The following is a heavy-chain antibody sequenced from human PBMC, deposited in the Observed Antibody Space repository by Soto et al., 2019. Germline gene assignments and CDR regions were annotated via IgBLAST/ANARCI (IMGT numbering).Heavy chain of an antibody. D-gene: IGHD5-12*01. CDR1: GDSVSSNSAA. V-gene: IGHV6-1*01. J-gene: IGHJ6*02. CDR3: ARGGLGGIRVATIGSRYYYYYGMDV. Sequence: PSQTLSLTCVISGDSVSSNSAAWNWIRQSPSRGLEWLGRTYYRSKWYNDYAVSVKSRITINPDTSKNQFSLQLNSVTPEDTAVYYCARGGLGGIRVATIGSRYYYYYGMDVWGQGTTVTVSS. CDR2: TYYRSKWYN.